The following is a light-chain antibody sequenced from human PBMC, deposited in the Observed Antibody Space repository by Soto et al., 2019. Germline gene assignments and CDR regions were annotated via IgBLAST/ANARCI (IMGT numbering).Light chain of an antibody. CDR1: QDIRSD. Sequence: DIHITQSPSSLSASVGDRVTITCRASQDIRSDLGWFQQKPGKAPKRLIYAASTLESGVPSRFSGSRSGTEFTLTISSLQPEAFATYYCLQHNSYPFTFGPGTKVDIK. J-gene: IGKJ3*01. V-gene: IGKV1-17*01. CDR2: AAS. CDR3: LQHNSYPFT.